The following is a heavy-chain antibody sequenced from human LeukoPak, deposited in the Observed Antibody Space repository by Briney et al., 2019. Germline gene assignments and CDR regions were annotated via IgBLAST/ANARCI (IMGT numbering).Heavy chain of an antibody. CDR2: INPNSGGT. CDR3: ARVTGDSGSYYFDY. D-gene: IGHD1-26*01. V-gene: IGHV1-2*04. CDR1: GYTFTGYY. J-gene: IGHJ4*02. Sequence: ASVKVSCKASGYTFTGYYMHWVQQAPGQGLEWMGWINPNSGGTNYAQKFQGWVTMTRDTSISTAYMELSRLRSDDTAVYYCARVTGDSGSYYFDYWGQGTLVTVSS.